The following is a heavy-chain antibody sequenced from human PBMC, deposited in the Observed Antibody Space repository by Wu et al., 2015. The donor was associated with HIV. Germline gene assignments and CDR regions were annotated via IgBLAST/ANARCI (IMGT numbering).Heavy chain of an antibody. D-gene: IGHD3-9*01. J-gene: IGHJ4*02. CDR1: GYTFIGYH. Sequence: VQLVPSGAEVKKPGASVKVSCKTSGYTFIGYHMHWVRQAPGQGLEWMGSINPNSGGTNYAQKFQDRVTLTRDTSISTAYMEMSGLRSDDTAVYYCARDYYDVLTTYSHYFFDLWGRGTLVTVSS. CDR3: ARDYYDVLTTYSHYFFDL. V-gene: IGHV1-2*02. CDR2: INPNSGGT.